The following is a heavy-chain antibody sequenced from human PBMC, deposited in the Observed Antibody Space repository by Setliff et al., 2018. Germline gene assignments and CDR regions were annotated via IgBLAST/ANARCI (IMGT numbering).Heavy chain of an antibody. J-gene: IGHJ4*02. CDR2: ISGSGSSI. CDR1: GFTVSSSY. V-gene: IGHV3-48*03. Sequence: GGSLRLSCAASGFTVSSSYMSWVRQAPGKGLEWVSYISGSGSSIFYADSVKGRFTISRDNAKNSLYLQMNSLRAEDTAVYYCARLYRPESRYYFFDYWGQGTLVTVSS. CDR3: ARLYRPESRYYFFDY. D-gene: IGHD3-3*01.